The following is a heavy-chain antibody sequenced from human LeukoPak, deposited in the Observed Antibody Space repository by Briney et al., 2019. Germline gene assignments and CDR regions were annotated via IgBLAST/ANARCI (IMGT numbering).Heavy chain of an antibody. CDR2: ISSSGSTI. CDR1: GFTFSSYE. CDR3: ARGAISHWYFDYYYYMDV. J-gene: IGHJ6*03. D-gene: IGHD6-13*01. V-gene: IGHV3-48*03. Sequence: PGGSLRLSCAASGFTFSSYEMNWVRQAPGKGLEWVSYISSSGSTIYYADSVKGRFTISRDNAKNSLYLQMNSLRAEDTAVHYCARGAISHWYFDYYYYMDVWGKGTTVTISS.